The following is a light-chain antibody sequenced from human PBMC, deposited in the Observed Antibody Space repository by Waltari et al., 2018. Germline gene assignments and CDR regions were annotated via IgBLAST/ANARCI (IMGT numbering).Light chain of an antibody. J-gene: IGLJ1*01. Sequence: QSALTQPASVSGSPGQSSTIPCTGTTSDIGDYYYVSWDQQFPGKDHKRMIYDFAKRPSGVSSRVARFESGNTASLTISGLQAEDEGYYYCCSFRGGDSFVFGTGTRVTVV. CDR3: CSFRGGDSFV. CDR1: TSDIGDYYY. V-gene: IGLV2-14*03. CDR2: DFA.